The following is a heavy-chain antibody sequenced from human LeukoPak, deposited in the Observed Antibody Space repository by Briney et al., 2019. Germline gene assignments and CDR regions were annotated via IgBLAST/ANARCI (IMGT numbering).Heavy chain of an antibody. CDR1: GFTFSSYA. Sequence: GGSLRLSCAASGFTFSSYAMTWVRQAPGKGLEWVSSIGSDNKPHYSESVKGRFAISRDNSKNTLFLQLHNLRVDDTAFYYCAGDLHYYVAMDVWGQGTTVTVSS. J-gene: IGHJ6*02. CDR2: IGSDNKP. V-gene: IGHV3-23*05. CDR3: AGDLHYYVAMDV. D-gene: IGHD3-10*02.